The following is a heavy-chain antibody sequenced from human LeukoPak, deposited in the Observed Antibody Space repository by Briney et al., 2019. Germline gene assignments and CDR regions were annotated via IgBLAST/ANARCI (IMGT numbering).Heavy chain of an antibody. CDR3: SKGGYDSRGYQYFDY. V-gene: IGHV1-69*04. CDR1: GGTFSSYA. CDR2: IIPIFGIA. Sequence: SVKVSCKASGGTFSSYAISWVRQAPGQGLEWMGRIIPIFGIANYAQKFQGRVTITADKSTSTAYIELSSLRSEDTAVYYCSKGGYDSRGYQYFDYWGQGTLVTVSS. D-gene: IGHD3-22*01. J-gene: IGHJ4*02.